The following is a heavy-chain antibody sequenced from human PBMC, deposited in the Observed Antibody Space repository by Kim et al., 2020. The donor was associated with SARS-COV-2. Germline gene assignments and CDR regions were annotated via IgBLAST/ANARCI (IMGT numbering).Heavy chain of an antibody. V-gene: IGHV1-18*04. J-gene: IGHJ4*03. Sequence: ASVKVSCKACGYMFTSYGISWVRQAPGQGLEWLGWISARDGNTKYGQKVQGRVIMTTDTSTNTAYMELWSLRSDDTAMYYCAREAYGYVSFDYWGQGTLVTVSS. D-gene: IGHD5-12*01. CDR3: AREAYGYVSFDY. CDR1: GYMFTSYG. CDR2: ISARDGNT.